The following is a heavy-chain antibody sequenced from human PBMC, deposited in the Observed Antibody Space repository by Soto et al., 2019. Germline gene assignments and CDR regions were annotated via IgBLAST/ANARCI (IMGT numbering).Heavy chain of an antibody. CDR1: GGSVSSSIYY. V-gene: IGHV4-39*01. CDR2: VYYSGST. J-gene: IGHJ4*02. D-gene: IGHD3-22*01. CDR3: ERHKPYHDSSGYLDC. Sequence: SETLSLTCTVSGGSVSSSIYYWGWIRQPPGKGLEWIGSVYYSGSTYYNPALKRRATISVDTSKNQYSLDLSPVTAAATAVYYCERHKPYHDSSGYLDCWGQGTLVTVSS.